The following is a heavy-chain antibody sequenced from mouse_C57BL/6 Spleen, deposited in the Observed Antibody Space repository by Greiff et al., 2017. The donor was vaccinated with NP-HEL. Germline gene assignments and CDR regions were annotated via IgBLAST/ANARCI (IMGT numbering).Heavy chain of an antibody. Sequence: VQLQQSGAELVRPGASVTLSCTASGYTFTDYEMHWVKQTPVHGLEWIGAIDPETGGTAYNQKFKGQSILTADKSSSTAYMELRSLTSEDSAVYYCARSDYYGSSDYWGQGTTLTVSS. V-gene: IGHV1-15*01. D-gene: IGHD1-1*01. CDR2: IDPETGGT. J-gene: IGHJ2*01. CDR3: ARSDYYGSSDY. CDR1: GYTFTDYE.